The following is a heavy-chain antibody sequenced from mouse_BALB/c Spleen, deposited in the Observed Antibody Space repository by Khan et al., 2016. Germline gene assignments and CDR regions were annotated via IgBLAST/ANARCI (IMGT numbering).Heavy chain of an antibody. V-gene: IGHV1-5*01. CDR1: GYSFTSYW. J-gene: IGHJ1*01. Sequence: VQLKQSGTVLARPGASVKMSCKASGYSFTSYWMHWVKQRPGQGLEWIGGIYPGNSDTSYNQKFKGKAKLTAVTSASTAYMEFSSLTDEDSAVYYCTRDRDWYFDVWGAGTTVTVSS. CDR3: TRDRDWYFDV. CDR2: IYPGNSDT.